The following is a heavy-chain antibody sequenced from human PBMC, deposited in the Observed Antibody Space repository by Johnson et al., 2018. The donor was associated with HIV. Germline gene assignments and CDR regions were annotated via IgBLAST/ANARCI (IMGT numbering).Heavy chain of an antibody. CDR2: IYSGGST. CDR3: AREHRADESFDL. CDR1: GFTVIGNY. Sequence: EQLVESGGGLIQPGGSLRLSCAASGFTVIGNYMSWVRQAPGKGLDWVSVIYSGGSTYYADSVKGRFTLSRDNSKNTLYLQMNSLRAEDTAVYYCAREHRADESFDLWGQGTMVTVSS. D-gene: IGHD1-14*01. V-gene: IGHV3-53*01. J-gene: IGHJ3*01.